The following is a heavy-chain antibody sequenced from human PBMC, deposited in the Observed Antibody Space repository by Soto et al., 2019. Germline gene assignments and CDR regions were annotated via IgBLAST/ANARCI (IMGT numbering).Heavy chain of an antibody. CDR3: ARTPRDTIFALVHHRFDT. J-gene: IGHJ5*02. D-gene: IGHD3-3*01. V-gene: IGHV4-34*01. Sequence: LTCAVYGGSFSGYYWSWIRQPPGKGLEWIGEINRSGSTNYNPSLRSRVTISVDTSKNQFSLNLSSVPAADTAVYYCARTPRDTIFALVHHRFDTWGQGALVTAPQ. CDR1: GGSFSGYY. CDR2: INRSGST.